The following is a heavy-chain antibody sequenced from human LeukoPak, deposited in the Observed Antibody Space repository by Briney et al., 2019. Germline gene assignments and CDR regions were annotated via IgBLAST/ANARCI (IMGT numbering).Heavy chain of an antibody. D-gene: IGHD5-18*01. CDR1: GGTFSSYA. CDR2: IIPIFGTA. CDR3: ARDRRGYSYGGMDV. Sequence: SVKVSCKASGGTFSSYAISWVRQAPGQGLEWMGRIIPIFGTANYAQKFQGRVTITTDESTSAAYMELSSLRSEDTAVYYCARDRRGYSYGGMDVWGKGTTVTVSS. V-gene: IGHV1-69*05. J-gene: IGHJ6*03.